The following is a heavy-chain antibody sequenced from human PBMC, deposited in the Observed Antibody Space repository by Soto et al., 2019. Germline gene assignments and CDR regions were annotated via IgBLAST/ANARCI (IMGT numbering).Heavy chain of an antibody. V-gene: IGHV3-7*03. CDR1: GFTFSSYW. J-gene: IGHJ4*02. CDR2: IKQDGSEK. CDR3: ASGTLVTTFFVL. D-gene: IGHD4-17*01. Sequence: ESGGGLVQPGGSLRLSCAASGFTFSSYWMTWVRQAPGKGLEWVANIKQDGSEKYYVDSVMGRFTISRDNAQSSLYLQMNSLRAEDTAVYYCASGTLVTTFFVLWGQGTLVTVSS.